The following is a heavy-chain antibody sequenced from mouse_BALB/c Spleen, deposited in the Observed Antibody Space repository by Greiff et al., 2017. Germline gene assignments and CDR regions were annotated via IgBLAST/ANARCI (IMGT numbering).Heavy chain of an antibody. J-gene: IGHJ4*01. CDR1: GYTFTDYA. CDR2: ISTYYGDA. CDR3: ARGYRAMDY. D-gene: IGHD3-1*01. Sequence: QVQLQQSGAELVRPGVSVKISCKGSGYTFTDYAMHWVKQSHAKSLEWIGVISTYYGDASYNQKFKGKATMTVDKSSSTAYMELARLTSEDSAIYYCARGYRAMDYWGQGTSVTVSS. V-gene: IGHV1S137*01.